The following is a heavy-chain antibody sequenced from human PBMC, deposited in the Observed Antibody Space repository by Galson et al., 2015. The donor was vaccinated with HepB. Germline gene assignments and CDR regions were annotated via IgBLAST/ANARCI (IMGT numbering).Heavy chain of an antibody. J-gene: IGHJ2*01. CDR1: GFSLTTGGMC. D-gene: IGHD4-17*01. CDR2: IDWEDEK. Sequence: PALVKPTQTLTLTCTFSGFSLTTGGMCVSWIRQPPGKALEWLALIDWEDEKYYSTSLQTRLTISKDTSKNHVILTMTNMDPVDTATYYCARSPPNDGDRLLNWYFDLWGRGTQVTVSS. CDR3: ARSPPNDGDRLLNWYFDL. V-gene: IGHV2-70*01.